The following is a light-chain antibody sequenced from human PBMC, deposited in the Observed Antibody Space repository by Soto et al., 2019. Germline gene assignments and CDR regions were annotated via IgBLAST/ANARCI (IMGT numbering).Light chain of an antibody. CDR1: SSNIGAGYD. CDR3: QSYESSLSGVV. Sequence: QSVLTQPPSVSGAPGQRVTISCTGSSSNIGAGYDVHWYQQLPGTAPKLLIYSNSNRPSGVPDRFSGSKSGTSASLAITGLQAGDEADYYCQSYESSLSGVVFGGGTKLTVL. V-gene: IGLV1-40*01. CDR2: SNS. J-gene: IGLJ2*01.